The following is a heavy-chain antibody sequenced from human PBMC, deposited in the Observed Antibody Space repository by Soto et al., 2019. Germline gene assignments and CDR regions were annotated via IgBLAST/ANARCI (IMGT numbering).Heavy chain of an antibody. V-gene: IGHV3-33*01. CDR1: GFDFTTYA. Sequence: GGSLRFSCAVTGFDFTTYAMHWVRQTPDKGLEWVAIIWFDGIKEFYAESVRGRFTISIDTSKNTVFLQMNNVRAEDTALYYCTRAAFDVWGHGTTVTVSS. CDR2: IWFDGIKE. CDR3: TRAAFDV. J-gene: IGHJ6*02.